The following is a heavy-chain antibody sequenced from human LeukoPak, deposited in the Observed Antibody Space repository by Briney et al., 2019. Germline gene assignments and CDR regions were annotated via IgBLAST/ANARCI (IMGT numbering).Heavy chain of an antibody. Sequence: GGSLRLSCVASGFSFRDYWMSWVRQAPGKGLEWVADITPDGSGKTYVDSVKGRFTISRDNAKQSLYLQMDTLTAGDMAVYYCVMSWIRQQRDSWGQGTLVTVSS. J-gene: IGHJ4*02. D-gene: IGHD1-1*01. CDR2: ITPDGSGK. CDR3: VMSWIRQQRDS. V-gene: IGHV3-7*01. CDR1: GFSFRDYW.